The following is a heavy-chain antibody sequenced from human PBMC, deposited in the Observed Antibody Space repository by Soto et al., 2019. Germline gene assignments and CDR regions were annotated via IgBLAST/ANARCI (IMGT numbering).Heavy chain of an antibody. V-gene: IGHV3-23*01. J-gene: IGHJ5*02. CDR1: GFTFNSYA. Sequence: SLRRSCAASGFTFNSYAMSWVRQSPVTGLEWVSAIIGSGCSTYYSDSVKGRFTISRDNSKNTLYLQMNSLRAEDTAVYYCARRTGDIVASIYWFDPSGQGSLVAVSS. CDR2: IIGSGCST. D-gene: IGHD5-12*01. CDR3: ARRTGDIVASIYWFDP.